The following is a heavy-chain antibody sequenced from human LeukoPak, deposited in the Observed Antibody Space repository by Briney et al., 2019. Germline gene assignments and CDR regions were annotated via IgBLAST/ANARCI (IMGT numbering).Heavy chain of an antibody. CDR1: GFTFSSYW. V-gene: IGHV3-74*01. CDR3: ARVLRYCSGGNCYSGGLGYMDV. D-gene: IGHD2-15*01. J-gene: IGHJ6*03. Sequence: GGSLRLSCAASGFTFSSYWMHWVRQAPGKGLVWVSRINSDGSSTSYADSVKGRLTISRDNAKNSLFLQMNSLRAEDTAVYYCARVLRYCSGGNCYSGGLGYMDVWGKGTTVTISS. CDR2: INSDGSST.